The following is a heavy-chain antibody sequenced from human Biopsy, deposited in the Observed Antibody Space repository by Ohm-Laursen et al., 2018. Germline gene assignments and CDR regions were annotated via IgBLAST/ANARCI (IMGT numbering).Heavy chain of an antibody. D-gene: IGHD3-22*01. Sequence: GTLSLTWSVSGGSISSGGYYWSWIRQPPGKGLEWIGSIFYRGSTHYKPSLKSRVNISVDTSKNQFSLKLNSVTAADTAVYYCARDYDTSGYYYVSWGQGTLVTVSS. CDR2: IFYRGST. CDR3: ARDYDTSGYYYVS. J-gene: IGHJ5*02. V-gene: IGHV4-39*01. CDR1: GGSISSGGYY.